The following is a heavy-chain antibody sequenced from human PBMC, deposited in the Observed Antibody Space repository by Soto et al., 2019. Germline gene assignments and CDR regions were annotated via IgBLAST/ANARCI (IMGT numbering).Heavy chain of an antibody. CDR1: GYSFTIYW. CDR3: ARLGYCTGTSCYTFDS. CDR2: INPSDSYT. V-gene: IGHV5-10-1*01. Sequence: PGESLKISCQGSGYSFTIYWIGWVRLRPGKGLEWMGRINPSDSYTTYSPSFQGHVTVSTDKSFSTAYLQWRGLEASDTAMYYCARLGYCTGTSCYTFDSWGQGTLVTVSS. J-gene: IGHJ4*02. D-gene: IGHD2-2*02.